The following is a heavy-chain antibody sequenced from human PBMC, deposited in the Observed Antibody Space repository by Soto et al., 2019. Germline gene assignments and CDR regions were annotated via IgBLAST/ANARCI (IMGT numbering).Heavy chain of an antibody. CDR3: AREMMRAVAFDI. CDR1: GFTVSSNY. J-gene: IGHJ3*02. Sequence: GGSLRLSCAASGFTVSSNYMSWVRQAPGKGLEWVSVIYSGGSTYYADSVKGRFTISRDNSKNTLYLQMNSLRAEDTAVYYCAREMMRAVAFDIWGQGTMVTVSS. V-gene: IGHV3-66*01. CDR2: IYSGGST. D-gene: IGHD3-16*01.